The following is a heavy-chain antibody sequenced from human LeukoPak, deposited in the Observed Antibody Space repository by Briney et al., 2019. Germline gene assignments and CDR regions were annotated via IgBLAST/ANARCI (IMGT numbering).Heavy chain of an antibody. CDR3: ARRPGYCNNASCPPFDY. J-gene: IGHJ4*02. CDR1: GGSISSGGYY. D-gene: IGHD2-2*03. Sequence: SQTLSLTCTVSGGSISSGGYYWSWIRQPPGKGLEWIGYLYYSGSTFYNPSLKSRVTISGDTSKTQFSLKVSSVTAADTAVYYCARRPGYCNNASCPPFDYWGQGTLATVSS. CDR2: LYYSGST. V-gene: IGHV4-30-4*08.